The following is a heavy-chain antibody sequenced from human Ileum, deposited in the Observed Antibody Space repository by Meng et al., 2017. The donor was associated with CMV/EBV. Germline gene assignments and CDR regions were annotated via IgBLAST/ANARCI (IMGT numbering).Heavy chain of an antibody. CDR3: VRDLVGNRDY. D-gene: IGHD1-14*01. J-gene: IGHJ4*02. Sequence: EGEPVGARGWLVWAWGSLRLSCTDSGFTFSDYWMHWVRQVPGEGLVWVSRIDTDGTITSYADSVKGRFTISRDNAKNTLYLQMNSLRAGDSGVYYCVRDLVGNRDYWGQGTLVTVSS. CDR1: GFTFSDYW. CDR2: IDTDGTIT. V-gene: IGHV3-74*01.